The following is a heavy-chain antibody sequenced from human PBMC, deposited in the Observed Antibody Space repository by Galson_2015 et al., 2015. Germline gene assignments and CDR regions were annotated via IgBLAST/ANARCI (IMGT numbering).Heavy chain of an antibody. CDR3: ARRLRGSSGYYFDY. J-gene: IGHJ4*02. CDR1: GGSISSSSYY. V-gene: IGHV4-39*07. Sequence: SETLSLTCTVSGGSISSSSYYWGWIRQPPGKGLEWIGSIYYSGSTYYNPSLKSRVTISVDTSKNQFSLKLSSVTAADTAVYYCARRLRGSSGYYFDYWGQGTLVTVSS. CDR2: IYYSGST. D-gene: IGHD3-22*01.